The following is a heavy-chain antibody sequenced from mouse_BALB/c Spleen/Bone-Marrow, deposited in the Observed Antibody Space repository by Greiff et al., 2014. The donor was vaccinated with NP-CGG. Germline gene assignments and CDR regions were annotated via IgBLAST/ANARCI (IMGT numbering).Heavy chain of an antibody. D-gene: IGHD2-2*01. CDR3: ARRGGYPWFAY. V-gene: IGHV1-9*01. Sequence: VQLHQSGAVLMRPGASVKISCKATGYTFRNYWIEWVKQRPGHGLEWIGEILPGSYSTNYNEKLKGKATFTADTSSNTAYMQLSSLTSEDSAVYYCARRGGYPWFAYWGQGTLVTVSA. CDR1: GYTFRNYW. CDR2: ILPGSYST. J-gene: IGHJ3*01.